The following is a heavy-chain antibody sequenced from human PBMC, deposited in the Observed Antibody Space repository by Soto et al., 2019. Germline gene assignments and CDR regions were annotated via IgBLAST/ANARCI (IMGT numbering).Heavy chain of an antibody. D-gene: IGHD2-15*01. J-gene: IGHJ3*02. Sequence: ASVKVSCKASGYTFTSYAMHWVRQAPGQRLEWMGWINAGNGNTKYSQKFQGRVTITRDTSASTAYMELSSLRSEDTAVYYCARSSGGDDAFDIWGQGTMVTVSS. CDR3: ARSSGGDDAFDI. CDR2: INAGNGNT. V-gene: IGHV1-3*01. CDR1: GYTFTSYA.